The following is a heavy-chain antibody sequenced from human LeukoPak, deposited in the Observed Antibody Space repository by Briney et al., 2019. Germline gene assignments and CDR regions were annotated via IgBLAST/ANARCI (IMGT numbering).Heavy chain of an antibody. CDR1: GFTFSSYG. V-gene: IGHV3-30*03. D-gene: IGHD3-16*01. J-gene: IGHJ3*02. CDR2: ISYDGSNK. Sequence: GGSLRLSCAASGFTFSSYGMHWVRQAPGKGLEWVAVISYDGSNKYYADSVKGRFTISRDNSKNTLYLQMNSLGAEDTAVYYCARARLTDYVWGRRTFDIWGQGTMVTISS. CDR3: ARARLTDYVWGRRTFDI.